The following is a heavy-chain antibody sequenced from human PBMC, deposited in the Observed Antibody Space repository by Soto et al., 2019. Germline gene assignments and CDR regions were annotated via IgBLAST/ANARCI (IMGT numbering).Heavy chain of an antibody. CDR2: IYHSGST. CDR3: ARWRSTSPSYYGMDV. V-gene: IGHV4-30-2*01. Sequence: QLQLQESGSGLVKPSQTLSLTCAVSGGSISSGGYSWSWIRQPPGKGLEWIGYIYHSGSTYYNPSPKSRVTKSVDRSKNQFSLKLSSVTAADTAVYYCARWRSTSPSYYGMDVWGQGTTVTVSS. D-gene: IGHD6-13*01. CDR1: GGSISSGGYS. J-gene: IGHJ6*02.